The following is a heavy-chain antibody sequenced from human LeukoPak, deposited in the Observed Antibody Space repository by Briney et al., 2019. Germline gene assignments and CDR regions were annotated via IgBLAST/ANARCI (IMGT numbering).Heavy chain of an antibody. CDR3: ARGSGYYLDN. J-gene: IGHJ4*02. CDR2: ISGSGGST. V-gene: IGHV3-23*01. Sequence: GGSLRLSCAASGFTFSSYAMSWVRQAPGKGLEWVSGISGSGGSTYYADSVKGRFTISRDNSKNTVYLQMNSLRAEDTAVYYCARGSGYYLDNWGQGTLVTVSS. D-gene: IGHD3-22*01. CDR1: GFTFSSYA.